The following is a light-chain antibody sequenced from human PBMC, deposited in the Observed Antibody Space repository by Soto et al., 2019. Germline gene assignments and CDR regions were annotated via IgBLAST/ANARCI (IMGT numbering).Light chain of an antibody. CDR3: QQRGDWPLYT. Sequence: DIQMTQSPSSLSASVGDRVTITWRASQGINNYLAWFHQKPGKAPKSLIYFPSSLRLQSGVPSKFSGSGSGTDCTLIISSLQPEDFAVYYCQQRGDWPLYTFGQGSRLEIK. CDR2: FPS. J-gene: IGKJ2*01. CDR1: QGINNY. V-gene: IGKV1-16*02.